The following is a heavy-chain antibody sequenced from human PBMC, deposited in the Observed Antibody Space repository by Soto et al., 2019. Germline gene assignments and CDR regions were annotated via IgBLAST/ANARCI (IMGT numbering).Heavy chain of an antibody. J-gene: IGHJ6*03. Sequence: GGSLRLSCTASGFTFGDYAMSWFRQAPGKGLEWVGFIRSKAYGGTTEYAASVKGRFTISRDDSKSIAYLQMNSLKTEDTAVYYCTRDQGIVVVVAAVFHYYYYVDVWGKGTTVTVSS. V-gene: IGHV3-49*03. CDR1: GFTFGDYA. D-gene: IGHD2-15*01. CDR3: TRDQGIVVVVAAVFHYYYYVDV. CDR2: IRSKAYGGTT.